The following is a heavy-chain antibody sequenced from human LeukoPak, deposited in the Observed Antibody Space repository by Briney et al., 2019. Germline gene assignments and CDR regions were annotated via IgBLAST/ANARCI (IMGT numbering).Heavy chain of an antibody. D-gene: IGHD3-10*01. CDR2: IYTSGST. CDR3: ALSYYYGSGSYRGFDP. Sequence: PSQTLSLTCTVSGGSISSGSYYWSWIRQPAGKGLEWIGRIYTSGSTNYNPSLKSRVTISVDTSKNQFSLKLSSVTAADTAVYYCALSYYYGSGSYRGFDPWGQGTLVTVSS. J-gene: IGHJ5*02. CDR1: GGSISSGSYY. V-gene: IGHV4-61*02.